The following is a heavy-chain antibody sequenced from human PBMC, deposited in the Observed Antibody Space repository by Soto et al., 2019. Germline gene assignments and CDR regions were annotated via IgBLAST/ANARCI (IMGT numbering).Heavy chain of an antibody. J-gene: IGHJ6*03. CDR3: AKAGLLEWGYYYYYMDV. CDR2: LSGSGGST. Sequence: GGSLRLSCVASGFTFSSYAMSWVRQAPGKGLEWVSGLSGSGGSTYYAEPVKGRFTISRDNSKNTLYLQMNSLRADDTAVYYCAKAGLLEWGYYYYYMDVWGKGTTVTVSS. CDR1: GFTFSSYA. V-gene: IGHV3-23*01. D-gene: IGHD3-3*01.